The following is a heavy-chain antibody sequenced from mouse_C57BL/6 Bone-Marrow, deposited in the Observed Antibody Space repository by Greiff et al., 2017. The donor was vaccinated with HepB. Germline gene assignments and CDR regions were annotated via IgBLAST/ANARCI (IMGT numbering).Heavy chain of an antibody. CDR1: GYTFTDYN. CDR2: INPNNGGT. Sequence: EVKLQESGPELVKPGASVKIPCKASGYTFTDYNMDWVKQSHGKSLEWIGDINPNNGGTIYNQKFKGKATLTVDKSSSTAYMELRSLTSEDTAVYYCARDSSSVWFAYWGQGTLVTVSA. J-gene: IGHJ3*01. D-gene: IGHD1-3*01. CDR3: ARDSSSVWFAY. V-gene: IGHV1-18*01.